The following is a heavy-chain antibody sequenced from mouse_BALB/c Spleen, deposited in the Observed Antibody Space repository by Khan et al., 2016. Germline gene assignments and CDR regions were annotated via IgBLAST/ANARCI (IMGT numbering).Heavy chain of an antibody. Sequence: EVELVESGGGLVKPGGSLKLSCAASGFAFSSYDMSWVRQTPEKRLEWVAYISSGGGSNYYPDTVKGRFPISRDNAKNTLYLQMSSLKSEDTAMYYCASRYDYFDYWGQGTTLTVSS. J-gene: IGHJ2*01. D-gene: IGHD2-14*01. CDR3: ASRYDYFDY. CDR1: GFAFSSYD. CDR2: ISSGGGSN. V-gene: IGHV5-12-1*01.